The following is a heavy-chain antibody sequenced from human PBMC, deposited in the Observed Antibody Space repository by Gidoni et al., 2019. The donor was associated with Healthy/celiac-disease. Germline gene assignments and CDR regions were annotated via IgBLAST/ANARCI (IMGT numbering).Heavy chain of an antibody. CDR3: ARRGDGYNYVY. V-gene: IGHV5-10-1*03. CDR1: GYSFPSYW. D-gene: IGHD5-12*01. Sequence: EVQLVQSGAEVKKHGESLRNSCKGSGYSFPSYWSSWVRQMPGKGLEWMGRIDPSDSYPHYRPSFQGHVTISADKSISTAYLQWSSLKASDTAMYYCARRGDGYNYVYWGQGTLVTVSS. J-gene: IGHJ4*02. CDR2: IDPSDSYP.